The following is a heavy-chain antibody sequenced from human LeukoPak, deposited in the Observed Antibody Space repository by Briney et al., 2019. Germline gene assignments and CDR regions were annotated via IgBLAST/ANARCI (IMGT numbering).Heavy chain of an antibody. D-gene: IGHD5-24*01. CDR2: IYPGDSDT. CDR1: GYSFTSYW. V-gene: IGHV5-51*01. Sequence: GESLKISCKGSGYSFTSYWIGWVRQMPGKGLEWMGIIYPGDSDTRYSPSFQGQVTISADKSISTAYLQWGSLKASDTAIYYCARAVRDGYNWFAFDIWGQGTMVTVSS. J-gene: IGHJ3*02. CDR3: ARAVRDGYNWFAFDI.